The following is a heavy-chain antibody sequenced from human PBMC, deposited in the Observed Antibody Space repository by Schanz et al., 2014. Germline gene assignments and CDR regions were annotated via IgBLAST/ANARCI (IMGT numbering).Heavy chain of an antibody. CDR1: GFTFSNAW. V-gene: IGHV3-15*01. D-gene: IGHD3-10*01. CDR2: IKSRSDGGTT. J-gene: IGHJ5*01. Sequence: EVQLVESGGGLVKPGGSLRLSCVASGFTFSNAWMNWVRQGPGNRLEWVGRIKSRSDGGTTDYAAPVKGRFIISRDDSRNTLYLQMSGLKTEDTAVYYCSTTPNFYASGTYSWFDPWGQGTTVTVSS. CDR3: STTPNFYASGTYSWFDP.